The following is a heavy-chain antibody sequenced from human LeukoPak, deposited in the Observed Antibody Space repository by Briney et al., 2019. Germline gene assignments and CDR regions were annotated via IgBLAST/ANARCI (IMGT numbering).Heavy chain of an antibody. V-gene: IGHV1-18*04. J-gene: IGHJ5*02. CDR1: GYTFTGYY. CDR3: AREDCSGGSCYIADP. Sequence: ASVKVSCKASGYTFTGYYMHWVRQAPGQGLEWMGWISAYNGNTNYARKLQGRVTMTTDTSTSTAYMELGSLRSDDTAVYYCAREDCSGGSCYIADPWGQGTLVTVSS. CDR2: ISAYNGNT. D-gene: IGHD2-15*01.